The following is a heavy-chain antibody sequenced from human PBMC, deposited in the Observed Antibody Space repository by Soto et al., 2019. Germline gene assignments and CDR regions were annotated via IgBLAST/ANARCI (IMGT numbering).Heavy chain of an antibody. CDR2: IRNKINSYTT. V-gene: IGHV3-72*01. J-gene: IGHJ4*02. CDR3: TTSWCDSRSFDY. D-gene: IGHD2-21*02. Sequence: EVQLVESGGGLVQPGGSLRLSCAASGFTFSDYYMDWVRQAPGKGLEWVGRIRNKINSYTTEYAASVRGRFTVSRDDSENLLYLQMNSLKTEDTAVSYCTTSWCDSRSFDYWGQGTLVTVSS. CDR1: GFTFSDYY.